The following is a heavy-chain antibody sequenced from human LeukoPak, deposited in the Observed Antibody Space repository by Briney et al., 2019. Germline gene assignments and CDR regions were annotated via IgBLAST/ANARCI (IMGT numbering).Heavy chain of an antibody. CDR3: ATVAVAGTGPVN. D-gene: IGHD6-13*01. V-gene: IGHV4-61*01. CDR1: GASVSGGSYY. CDR2: MSYNVHT. Sequence: PSETLSLTCTVSGASVSGGSYYWSWIRQSPGKGLEWIGFMSYNVHTDYNPSLKSRVTLSADTSNNQFSLRLNSVTAADTAVYFCATVAVAGTGPVNWGQGTLVTVSS. J-gene: IGHJ4*02.